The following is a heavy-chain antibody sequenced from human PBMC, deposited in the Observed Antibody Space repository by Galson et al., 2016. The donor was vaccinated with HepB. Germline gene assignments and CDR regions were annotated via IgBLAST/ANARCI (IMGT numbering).Heavy chain of an antibody. D-gene: IGHD2/OR15-2a*01. CDR3: AKRHEYCPPVGCSVDS. Sequence: SLRLSCAASGFTFSQRGMHWVRQAPGKGLEWVAADSTDGRRKFYADSVKGRFTISRDNSNNMLFLQMSSLRVDDTAVYYCAKRHEYCPPVGCSVDSWGQGTLVSVSS. CDR2: DSTDGRRK. J-gene: IGHJ4*02. V-gene: IGHV3-30*18. CDR1: GFTFSQRG.